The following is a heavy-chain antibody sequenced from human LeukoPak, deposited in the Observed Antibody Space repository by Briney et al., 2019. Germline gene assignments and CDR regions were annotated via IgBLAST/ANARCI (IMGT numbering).Heavy chain of an antibody. CDR3: ARDYCSTTTCLDY. CDR2: ISSSSSII. V-gene: IGHV3-48*01. J-gene: IGHJ4*02. D-gene: IGHD2-2*01. CDR1: GFTFSSYS. Sequence: GGSLRLSCAASGFTFSSYSMNWVRQAPGKGLEWVSYISSSSSIIYYADSVKGRFTISRDNAKNSLYLQMNSLRAEDTAVYYCARDYCSTTTCLDYWGQGTLVTVSS.